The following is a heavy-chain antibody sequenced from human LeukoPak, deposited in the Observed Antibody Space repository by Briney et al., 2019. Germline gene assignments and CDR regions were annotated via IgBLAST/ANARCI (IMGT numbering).Heavy chain of an antibody. CDR1: GYTFTGCY. CDR3: ATPLGQQLVAAFDY. V-gene: IGHV1-2*02. Sequence: ASVKVSCKASGYTFTGCYMHWVRQAPGQGLEWMGWINPNSGGTNYAQKFQGRVTMTRDTSISTAYMELSRLRSDDTAVYYCATPLGQQLVAAFDYWGQGTLVTVSS. D-gene: IGHD6-13*01. J-gene: IGHJ4*02. CDR2: INPNSGGT.